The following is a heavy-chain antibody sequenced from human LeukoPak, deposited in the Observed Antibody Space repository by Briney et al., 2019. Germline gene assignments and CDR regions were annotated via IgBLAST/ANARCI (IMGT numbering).Heavy chain of an antibody. CDR2: IYSGGST. CDR3: AREGVDTAMVPYFDY. D-gene: IGHD5-18*01. Sequence: GGSLRLSSAASGFTVSSNYMSWVPRAPRKGLEWVSVIYSGGSTYYADSVKGRFTISRDNSKNTLYLQMNSLRAEDTAVYYCAREGVDTAMVPYFDYWGQGTLVTVSS. V-gene: IGHV3-66*01. CDR1: GFTVSSNY. J-gene: IGHJ4*02.